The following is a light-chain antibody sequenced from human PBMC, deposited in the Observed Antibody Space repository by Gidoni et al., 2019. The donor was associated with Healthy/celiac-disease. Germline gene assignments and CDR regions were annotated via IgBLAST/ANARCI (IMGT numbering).Light chain of an antibody. CDR2: QDS. CDR3: QAWDSSTGDVV. CDR1: KLGDKY. J-gene: IGLJ2*01. Sequence: SYELTQPPSVSLSPGQTASINCSGDKLGDKYACWYQQKPGQSPVLVIYQDSKRPSGIPERFSGSNSGNTATLTISGTQAMDEADYYCQAWDSSTGDVVFGGGTKLTVL. V-gene: IGLV3-1*01.